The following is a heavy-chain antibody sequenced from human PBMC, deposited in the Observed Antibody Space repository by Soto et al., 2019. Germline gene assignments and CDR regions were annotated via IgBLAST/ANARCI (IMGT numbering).Heavy chain of an antibody. CDR2: VFWNDDK. Sequence: QITLKESGPTLVKPTQTLTLTCTFSGFSFGVSGVGVGWIRQPPGRALEWLGLVFWNDDKRYSPSLESRLTLTKDTSNNQVVLTVTNLDPGDTGTYYCARAYTYDFDPWGQGTLVTASS. V-gene: IGHV2-5*01. D-gene: IGHD3-3*01. J-gene: IGHJ5*02. CDR3: ARAYTYDFDP. CDR1: GFSFGVSGVG.